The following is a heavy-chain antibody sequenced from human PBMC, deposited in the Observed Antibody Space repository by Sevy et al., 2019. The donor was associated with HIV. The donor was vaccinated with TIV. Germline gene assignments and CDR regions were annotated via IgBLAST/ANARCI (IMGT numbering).Heavy chain of an antibody. D-gene: IGHD6-13*01. CDR3: ARDLGVGEGSSWYVYYYGMDV. J-gene: IGHJ6*02. CDR2: ISYDGSNK. CDR1: GFTFSSYA. V-gene: IGHV3-30-3*01. Sequence: GGSLRLSCAASGFTFSSYAMHWVRQAPGKGLEWVAVISYDGSNKYYADSVKGRFTISRDNSKNTLYLQMNSLRAEDTAVYYCARDLGVGEGSSWYVYYYGMDVWGQGTTVTVSS.